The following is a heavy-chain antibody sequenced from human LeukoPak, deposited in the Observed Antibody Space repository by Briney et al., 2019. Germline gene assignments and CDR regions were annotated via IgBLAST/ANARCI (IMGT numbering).Heavy chain of an antibody. CDR3: ARRRLVGSSWYFDY. D-gene: IGHD6-13*01. V-gene: IGHV3-11*01. J-gene: IGHJ4*02. Sequence: GGSLRLSCAASGFTFSDYYMNWIRQAPGKGLEWVSYISSSGNAIYYADSVKGRFTISRDNAKNSLYLQMNSLRAEDTAVYYCARRRLVGSSWYFDYWGQGTLVTVSS. CDR1: GFTFSDYY. CDR2: ISSSGNAI.